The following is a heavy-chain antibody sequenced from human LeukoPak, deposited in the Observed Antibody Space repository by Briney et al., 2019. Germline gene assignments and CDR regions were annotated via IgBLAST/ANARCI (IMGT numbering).Heavy chain of an antibody. J-gene: IGHJ6*03. CDR3: TRRYYYGSGSLPTNYYYYYMDV. Sequence: PGGSLRLSCAASGFTFSGSAMHWVRQASGKGLEWVGRIRSKANSYATAYAASVKGRFTISRDDSKNTAYLQMNSLKTEDTAVYYCTRRYYYGSGSLPTNYYYYYMDVWGKGTTVTVSS. D-gene: IGHD3-10*01. CDR2: IRSKANSYAT. CDR1: GFTFSGSA. V-gene: IGHV3-73*01.